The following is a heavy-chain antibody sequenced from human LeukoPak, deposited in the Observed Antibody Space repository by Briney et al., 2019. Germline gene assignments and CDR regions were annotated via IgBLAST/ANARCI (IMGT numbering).Heavy chain of an antibody. CDR2: IYSGGST. CDR3: ARRYCSSTSCYPAFDI. CDR1: GFTVSSNY. D-gene: IGHD2-2*01. Sequence: GRSLRLSCAASGFTVSSNYMSWVRQAPGKGLEWVSVIYSGGSTYYADSVKGRFTISRDNSKNTLYLQMNSLRAEDTAVYYCARRYCSSTSCYPAFDIWGQGTMVTVSS. J-gene: IGHJ3*02. V-gene: IGHV3-53*01.